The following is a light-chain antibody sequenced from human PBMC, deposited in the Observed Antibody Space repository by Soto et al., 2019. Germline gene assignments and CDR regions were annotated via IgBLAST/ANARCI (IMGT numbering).Light chain of an antibody. CDR1: QSVSSSF. CDR3: QQSYSSLWT. V-gene: IGKV3D-20*02. J-gene: IGKJ1*01. CDR2: AAS. Sequence: EIVLTQSPGTLSLSPGERATLSCRASQSVSSSFLAWYQQRPGQAPRLLIYAASNTAPGIPDRFSGSGSGTDFTLTISSLQPEDFATYYCQQSYSSLWTFGQGTKVEVK.